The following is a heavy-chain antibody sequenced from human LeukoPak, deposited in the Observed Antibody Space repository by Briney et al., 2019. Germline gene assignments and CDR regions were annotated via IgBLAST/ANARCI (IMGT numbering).Heavy chain of an antibody. CDR2: IYYSGIT. CDR1: GGSISRDY. Sequence: SETLSLTCSVSGGSISRDYWNWIRQPPGRGLEWIGYIYYSGITNYNPSLKSRVTISLDTSKNQFSLKLSSVTAADTAVYYCARDLDQSMDVWGQGTTVTVSS. J-gene: IGHJ6*02. V-gene: IGHV4-59*01. CDR3: ARDLDQSMDV.